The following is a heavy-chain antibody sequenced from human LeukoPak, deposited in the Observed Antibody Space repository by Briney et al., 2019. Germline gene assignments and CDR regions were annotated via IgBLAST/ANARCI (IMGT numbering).Heavy chain of an antibody. CDR2: IYYSGTT. J-gene: IGHJ4*02. D-gene: IGHD6-13*01. CDR1: GGSFSGYY. CDR3: ARGVYIAAAQYGY. Sequence: PSETLSLTCAVYGGSFSGYYWSWIRQPPGKGLEWIVYIYYSGTTNYNPSLKSRVTISVDTSKNQFSLKLSSVTAADTAVYYCARGVYIAAAQYGYWGQGTLVTVSS. V-gene: IGHV4-59*01.